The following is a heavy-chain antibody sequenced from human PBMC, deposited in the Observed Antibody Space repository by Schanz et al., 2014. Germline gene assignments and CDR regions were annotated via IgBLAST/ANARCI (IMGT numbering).Heavy chain of an antibody. V-gene: IGHV3-7*04. D-gene: IGHD3-10*01. CDR3: ARGGAGSVLFFFDY. CDR2: INQDGSEE. CDR1: GFTFSTYG. J-gene: IGHJ4*02. Sequence: VQLVESGGGVVQPGGSLRLSCAASGFTFSTYGMHWVRQAPGKGLECVANINQDGSEEYYVDSLNGRLTISRDNARNSLYLQMNSLRAEDTAVYFCARGGAGSVLFFFDYWGQGTRVTVSS.